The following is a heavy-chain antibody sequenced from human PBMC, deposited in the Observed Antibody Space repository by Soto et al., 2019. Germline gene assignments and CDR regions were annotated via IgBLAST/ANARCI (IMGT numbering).Heavy chain of an antibody. V-gene: IGHV1-3*01. Sequence: ASVKVSCKASGYTFTSYAMHWVRQAPGQRLEWTGWINAGNGNTKYSQKLQGRVTITRDTSASTAYMELSSLRSEDTAVYYCARGRAAAGIDYWGQGTRVTVSS. CDR3: ARGRAAAGIDY. CDR2: INAGNGNT. CDR1: GYTFTSYA. J-gene: IGHJ4*02. D-gene: IGHD6-13*01.